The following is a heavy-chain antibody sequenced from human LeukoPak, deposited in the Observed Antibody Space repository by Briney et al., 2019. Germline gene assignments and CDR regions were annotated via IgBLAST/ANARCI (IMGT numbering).Heavy chain of an antibody. CDR1: GGTFSSYA. Sequence: GASVTVSCTASGGTFSSYAISWVRQAPGQGLEWMGGIIPIFGTANYAQKFQGRVTITADESTSTAYMELSSLRSEDTAVYYCARSGEVLEWLLYFDYWGQGTLVTVSS. CDR2: IIPIFGTA. D-gene: IGHD3-3*01. CDR3: ARSGEVLEWLLYFDY. V-gene: IGHV1-69*13. J-gene: IGHJ4*02.